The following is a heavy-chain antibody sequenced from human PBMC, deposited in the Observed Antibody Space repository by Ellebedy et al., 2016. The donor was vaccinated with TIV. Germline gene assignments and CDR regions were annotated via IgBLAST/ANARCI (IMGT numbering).Heavy chain of an antibody. CDR1: GGTFSTYA. V-gene: IGHV1-69*13. Sequence: SVKVSXXASGGTFSTYAITWVRQAPGQGLEWMGGIIPIFGTANYAQKFQGRVTITADESTSTAYMELSSLRSEDTAVYYCARSGSSTSCYDYWGQGTLVTVSS. D-gene: IGHD2-2*01. CDR3: ARSGSSTSCYDY. J-gene: IGHJ4*02. CDR2: IIPIFGTA.